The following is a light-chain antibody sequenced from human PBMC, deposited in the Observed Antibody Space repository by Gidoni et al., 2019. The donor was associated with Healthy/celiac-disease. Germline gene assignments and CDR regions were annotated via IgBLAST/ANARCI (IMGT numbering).Light chain of an antibody. Sequence: QSALTQPAPVSGSPGQSITISCTGTSSDVGGYNYVSWYQPHPGKAPKLMIYDVSNRPSGVSNRFSGSKSGNTASLTISGLQAEDEADYYCSSYTSSSTPVVFGGGTKLTVL. J-gene: IGLJ2*01. CDR2: DVS. CDR3: SSYTSSSTPVV. CDR1: SSDVGGYNY. V-gene: IGLV2-14*03.